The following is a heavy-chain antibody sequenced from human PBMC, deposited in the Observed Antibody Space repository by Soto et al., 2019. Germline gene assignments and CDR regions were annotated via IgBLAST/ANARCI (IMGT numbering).Heavy chain of an antibody. CDR1: GFTFSSYS. J-gene: IGHJ4*02. CDR2: ISSSSRTV. Sequence: EVQLVESGGGLVQPGGSLRLSCASSGFTFSSYSMNWVRQAPGKGLEWVSYISSSSRTVYYADSVKGRFTISRDNAKNSLYLQLNGMRAEDPAVYYCARDLNYGLFDYWGQGTLVTVSS. D-gene: IGHD4-17*01. CDR3: ARDLNYGLFDY. V-gene: IGHV3-48*01.